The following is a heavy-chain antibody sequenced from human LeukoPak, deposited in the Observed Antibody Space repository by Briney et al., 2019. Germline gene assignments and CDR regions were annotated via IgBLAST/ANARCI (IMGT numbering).Heavy chain of an antibody. CDR2: ISSSGSTI. J-gene: IGHJ4*02. CDR1: GFTFSSYE. CDR3: ARDSGYNAFDY. D-gene: IGHD5-12*01. V-gene: IGHV3-48*03. Sequence: GGSLRLSCAASGFTFSSYEMNWVRQAPGKGLEWVSYISSSGSTIYYADSVKGRFTISRDNAKNSLYLHMNSLRAEDTAMYYCARDSGYNAFDYWGQGTLVTVSS.